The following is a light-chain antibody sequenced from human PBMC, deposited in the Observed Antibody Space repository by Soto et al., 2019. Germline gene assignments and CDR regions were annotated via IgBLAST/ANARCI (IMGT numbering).Light chain of an antibody. CDR1: QRLASGY. Sequence: IVLTQSPGTLSLSPGERATLSCRTSQRLASGYLAWYQQKPGQAPRLLIYGASSRATGIPDRFSGSGSGTDFTLTISRLEPEDFAVYYCQQYGSSSWTFGQGTKVDIK. CDR3: QQYGSSSWT. V-gene: IGKV3-20*01. CDR2: GAS. J-gene: IGKJ1*01.